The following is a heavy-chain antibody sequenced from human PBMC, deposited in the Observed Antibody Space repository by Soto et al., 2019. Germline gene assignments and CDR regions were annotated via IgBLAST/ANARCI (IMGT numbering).Heavy chain of an antibody. CDR1: GFSLSDNW. V-gene: IGHV3-74*01. J-gene: IGHJ4*02. Sequence: EVQLVESGGDLVQPGGSLRLSCAVSGFSLSDNWMHWVRQTPGKGLEWVARINDAGTGTSYADSVKRRFTISRDSAKNTVYLHMKSLRVEDTAVYYCATVFDFWGQGKLVTVSS. CDR2: INDAGTGT. CDR3: ATVFDF.